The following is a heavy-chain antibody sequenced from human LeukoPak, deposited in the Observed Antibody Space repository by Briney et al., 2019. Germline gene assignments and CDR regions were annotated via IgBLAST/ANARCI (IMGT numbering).Heavy chain of an antibody. Sequence: GGSLRLSCAASGFTVSSNYMSWVRLAPGKGLEWVSTITGSGGNTDYADSVKGRFTISRDNSKNTLYLQMNSLRAEDTAVYYCAKAVKTAAGSYYDYWGQGTLVTVSS. CDR2: ITGSGGNT. J-gene: IGHJ4*02. CDR1: GFTVSSNY. V-gene: IGHV3-23*01. CDR3: AKAVKTAAGSYYDY. D-gene: IGHD3-10*01.